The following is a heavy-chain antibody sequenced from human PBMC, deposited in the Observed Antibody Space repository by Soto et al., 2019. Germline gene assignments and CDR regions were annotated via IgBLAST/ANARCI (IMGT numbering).Heavy chain of an antibody. CDR3: AATLDWGSYDFGGYPS. D-gene: IGHD3-22*01. J-gene: IGHJ4*02. Sequence: QMHVVQSGPEVKKPGTSVKVSCKGSGFTFSRSAVQWVRQARGQGLEWIRWIVAASGKTDYSQIFQERVTITRDMSTSTAYMELSSLSSEDTAVYYCAATLDWGSYDFGGYPSWGQGTLVTVSS. CDR1: GFTFSRSA. V-gene: IGHV1-58*01. CDR2: IVAASGKT.